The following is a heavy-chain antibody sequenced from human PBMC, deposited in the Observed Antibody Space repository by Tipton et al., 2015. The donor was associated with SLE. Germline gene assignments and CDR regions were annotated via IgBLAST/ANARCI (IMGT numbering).Heavy chain of an antibody. V-gene: IGHV3-21*01. CDR1: GFTFNRYT. D-gene: IGHD4-11*01. CDR2: ISSSSSYI. CDR3: AREGVTSDIDY. J-gene: IGHJ4*02. Sequence: GSLRLSCAASGFTFNRYTMSWVRQAPGKGLEWVSSISSSSSYIDYADSVKGRFTVSRDNAKNSVHLQMNSLRAEDTALYYCAREGVTSDIDYWGQGTLVTVSS.